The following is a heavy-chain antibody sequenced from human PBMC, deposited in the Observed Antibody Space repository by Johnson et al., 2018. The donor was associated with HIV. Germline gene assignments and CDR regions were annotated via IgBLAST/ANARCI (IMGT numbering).Heavy chain of an antibody. Sequence: VQLVESGGGAVRPGGSLRISCAASGFTFDDYGMSWVRQAPGKGLEWVSVIYKGGSTYYADSVKGRFTISRDNSKNTLYLQMNSMRTEDTAVYYCARDRRYYDSSGYYHDAFDIWGQGTMVTVSS. CDR2: IYKGGST. CDR1: GFTFDDYG. V-gene: IGHV3-66*02. CDR3: ARDRRYYDSSGYYHDAFDI. J-gene: IGHJ3*02. D-gene: IGHD3-22*01.